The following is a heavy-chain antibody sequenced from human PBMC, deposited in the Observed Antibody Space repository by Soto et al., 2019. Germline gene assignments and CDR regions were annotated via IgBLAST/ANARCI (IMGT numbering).Heavy chain of an antibody. Sequence: ALVKVSCKASGYTFTGHYIHCVRQAPEQGPEWMGEIGPESGATRYAQKFQGRVTMTRDMSITTAYMELNNLSPDDTAVYYCGRGRSGQIVVFYWGQGTPVTVSS. CDR2: IGPESGAT. CDR3: GRGRSGQIVVFY. J-gene: IGHJ4*02. V-gene: IGHV1-2*02. CDR1: GYTFTGHY. D-gene: IGHD5-12*01.